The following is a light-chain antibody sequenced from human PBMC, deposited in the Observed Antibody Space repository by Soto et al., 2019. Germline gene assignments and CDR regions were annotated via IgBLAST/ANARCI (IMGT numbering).Light chain of an antibody. Sequence: EIVMTQSPATLSVSPGERATLSCRASQSVSSDLAWYHQKPGQAPRPLIYAASRRATGIPDRFSGSGSGTDFTLTISRLEPDDIAVYYCQQYGISPRTFGQGTKVDIK. V-gene: IGKV3-20*01. CDR2: AAS. J-gene: IGKJ1*01. CDR3: QQYGISPRT. CDR1: QSVSSD.